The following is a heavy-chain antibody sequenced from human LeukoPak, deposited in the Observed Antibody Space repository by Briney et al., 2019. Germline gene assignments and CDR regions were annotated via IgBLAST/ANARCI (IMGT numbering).Heavy chain of an antibody. CDR1: GFTFSDYY. Sequence: GGSLRLSCAASGFTFSDYYMSWIRQAPGKGLEWVSYISSSGSTIYYADSVRGRFTISRDNAKNSLYLQMNSLRAEDTAVYYCARPYYYDSSGSADIWGQGTMVTVSS. CDR3: ARPYYYDSSGSADI. CDR2: ISSSGSTI. D-gene: IGHD3-22*01. V-gene: IGHV3-11*01. J-gene: IGHJ3*02.